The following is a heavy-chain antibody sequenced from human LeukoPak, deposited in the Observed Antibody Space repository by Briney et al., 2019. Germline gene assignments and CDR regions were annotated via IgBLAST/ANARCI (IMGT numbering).Heavy chain of an antibody. CDR3: TSWGDTTAEYFQR. D-gene: IGHD2-21*02. CDR2: INPDGRDT. V-gene: IGHV3-7*01. J-gene: IGHJ1*01. CDR1: GFTFNRCW. Sequence: GGSLRLSCVVSGFTFNRCWMNWVRQAPGKGLEWVAHINPDGRDTYYVDSVKGRFTISRDNAQNSMYLQMNSLRVEDTAVYYCTSWGDTTAEYFQRWGQGTLATVSS.